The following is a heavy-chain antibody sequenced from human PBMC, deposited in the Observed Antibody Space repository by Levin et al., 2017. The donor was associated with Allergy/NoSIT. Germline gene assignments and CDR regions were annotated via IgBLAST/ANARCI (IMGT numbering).Heavy chain of an antibody. V-gene: IGHV4-39*01. CDR1: GGSISSSSYY. CDR3: ARIVATIIGPFDY. J-gene: IGHJ4*02. Sequence: TSETLSLTCTVSGGSISSSSYYWGWIRQPPGTGLEWIGSIYYSGSTYYNPSLKSRVTISVDTSKNQFSLKLSSVTAADTAVYYCARIVATIIGPFDYWGQGTLVTVSS. CDR2: IYYSGST. D-gene: IGHD5-12*01.